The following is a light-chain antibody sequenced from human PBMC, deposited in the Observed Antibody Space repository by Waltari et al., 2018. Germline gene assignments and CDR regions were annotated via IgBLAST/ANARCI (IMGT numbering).Light chain of an antibody. CDR1: ELPRQY. Sequence: SYELTQTPSVSVSPGQTARITCSGHELPRQYAYWFQQKSGQAPRLVIYEDTKRPSGIPGGVSGSSSGTVATLTITGAQVDDEADYYCYSSDSTGLRVFGGGTTVVVL. CDR3: YSSDSTGLRV. V-gene: IGLV3-10*01. CDR2: EDT. J-gene: IGLJ1*01.